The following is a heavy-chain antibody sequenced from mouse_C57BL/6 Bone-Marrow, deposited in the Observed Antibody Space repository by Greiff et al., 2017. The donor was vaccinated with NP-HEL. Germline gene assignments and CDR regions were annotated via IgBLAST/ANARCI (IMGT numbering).Heavy chain of an antibody. CDR2: IWSGGST. Sequence: VKLMESGPGLVQPSQSLSITCTVSGFSLTSYGVHWVRQPPGKGLEWLGVIWSGGSTDYNAAFISRLSISKDNSKSQVFFKMNSLQADDTAIYYCAKNGNGYWYFDVWGTGTTVTVSS. D-gene: IGHD1-1*02. V-gene: IGHV2-4*01. CDR3: AKNGNGYWYFDV. CDR1: GFSLTSYG. J-gene: IGHJ1*03.